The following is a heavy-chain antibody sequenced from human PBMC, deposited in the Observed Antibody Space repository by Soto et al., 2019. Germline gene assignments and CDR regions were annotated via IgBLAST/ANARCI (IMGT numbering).Heavy chain of an antibody. V-gene: IGHV1-18*01. D-gene: IGHD3-22*01. CDR2: INTYNGNR. Sequence: QVQLVQSGAELRKPGASVKVSCKASGYSFSSYGINWVRQAPGQGLEWMGWINTYNGNRNYAQKFEDRVTMTTATSTNTVYMELRSLKSDDTAIYYCASDRLRGYDSSGFYSWGQGTLVTVSS. J-gene: IGHJ4*02. CDR3: ASDRLRGYDSSGFYS. CDR1: GYSFSSYG.